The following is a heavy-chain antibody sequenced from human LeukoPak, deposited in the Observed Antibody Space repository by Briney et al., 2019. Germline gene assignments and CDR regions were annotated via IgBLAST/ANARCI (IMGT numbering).Heavy chain of an antibody. CDR1: GYTFSSSY. CDR3: ARQRGGQYEDGFDI. V-gene: IGHV1-46*01. D-gene: IGHD2-8*01. J-gene: IGHJ3*02. Sequence: GASVKVSCKASGYTFSSSYMHWVRRAPGQGLEWMGIINPSGGTTIYAQRFQGRVTMTRDTSTSTVYMELSSLKYEDTAVYYCARQRGGQYEDGFDIWGQRTMVTVSS. CDR2: INPSGGTT.